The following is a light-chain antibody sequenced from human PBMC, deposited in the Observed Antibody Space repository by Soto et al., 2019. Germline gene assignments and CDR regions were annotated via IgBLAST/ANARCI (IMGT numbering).Light chain of an antibody. CDR3: QQRNNWPPIT. J-gene: IGKJ5*01. Sequence: EIVLTQSPATLSLSPGERATLSCRASQSVYSYLAWYQQKPGQAPRLLIYDASNRATGIPARFSGSGSGIGFTLTISSLEPEDFAVYYCQQRNNWPPITFGQGIRLDIK. CDR2: DAS. V-gene: IGKV3-11*01. CDR1: QSVYSY.